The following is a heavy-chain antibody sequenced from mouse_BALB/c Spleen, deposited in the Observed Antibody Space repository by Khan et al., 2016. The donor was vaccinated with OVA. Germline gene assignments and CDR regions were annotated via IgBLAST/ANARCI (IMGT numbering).Heavy chain of an antibody. V-gene: IGHV5-6-4*01. CDR1: GFTFSSYT. Sequence: EVELGESGGGLVKPGGSLKLSCAASGFTFSSYTMSWVRQTPEKRLEWVATISSGGSYTYYPDSVKGRFTISRDNAKNTLYLQMSSLKSEDTAMYYCTRAHYYGSSYAFDYWGQGTTLTVSS. CDR2: ISSGGSYT. CDR3: TRAHYYGSSYAFDY. D-gene: IGHD1-1*01. J-gene: IGHJ2*01.